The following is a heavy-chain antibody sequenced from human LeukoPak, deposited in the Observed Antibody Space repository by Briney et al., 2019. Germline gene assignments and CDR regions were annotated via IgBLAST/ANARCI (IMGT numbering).Heavy chain of an antibody. D-gene: IGHD5-18*01. CDR2: IYYSGST. CDR1: GGSISSYY. CDR3: ARRAPYSYEWSTLDY. J-gene: IGHJ4*02. V-gene: IGHV4-59*08. Sequence: KPSETLSLTCTVSGGSISSYYWSWIRQPPGKGLEWIGYIYYSGSTNYNPSLKSRVTISVDTSMNQFSLKLSSVTAADTAVYYCARRAPYSYEWSTLDYWGQGTLVTVSS.